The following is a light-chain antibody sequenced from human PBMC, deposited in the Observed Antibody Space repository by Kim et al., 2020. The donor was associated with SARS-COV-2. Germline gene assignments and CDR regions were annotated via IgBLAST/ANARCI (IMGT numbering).Light chain of an antibody. CDR2: DAS. J-gene: IGKJ4*01. Sequence: LSLGERATLSCRVSQSITYYLAWYQQRPGQAPRLLIYDASKRATGIPARFSGTGSGTDFTLTISSLEPEDSAVYYCQQRFNWPLTFGGGTKVDIK. V-gene: IGKV3-11*01. CDR1: QSITYY. CDR3: QQRFNWPLT.